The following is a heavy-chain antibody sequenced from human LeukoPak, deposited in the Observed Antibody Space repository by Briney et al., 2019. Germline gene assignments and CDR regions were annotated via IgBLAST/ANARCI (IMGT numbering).Heavy chain of an antibody. J-gene: IGHJ4*02. V-gene: IGHV4-34*01. CDR3: ARAGYSSGWYDSLFDY. Sequence: PSETLSLTCAVYGGSFSGYYWSWIRQPPGKGLEWIGEINHSGSTNYNPSLKSRVTMSVDTSKNQFSLKLSSVTAADTAVYYCARAGYSSGWYDSLFDYWGQGTLVTVSS. CDR2: INHSGST. CDR1: GGSFSGYY. D-gene: IGHD6-19*01.